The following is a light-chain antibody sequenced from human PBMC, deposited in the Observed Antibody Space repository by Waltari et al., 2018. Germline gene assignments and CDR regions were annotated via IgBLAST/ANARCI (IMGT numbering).Light chain of an antibody. CDR3: QAWDNSTVV. CDR2: QDD. CDR1: ILGDKY. J-gene: IGLJ2*01. V-gene: IGLV3-1*01. Sequence: SYELTQPPSVSVSPGQTASIPCSGDILGDKYASWYQQKPGQSPVLVIYQDDKRPSGIPERFSGSNSGDTATLTIGGTQATDEADYFCQAWDNSTVVFGGGTKLTVL.